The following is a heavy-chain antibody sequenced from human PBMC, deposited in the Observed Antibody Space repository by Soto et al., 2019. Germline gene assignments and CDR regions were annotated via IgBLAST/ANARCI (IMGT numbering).Heavy chain of an antibody. CDR3: ARASTLTVHCGSVSCPRMDV. Sequence: QVQLVQSGAEVKKPWSPVKVSCKASGGTFSSYAISWVRQAPGQGLEWMGGILPIFGTANYARKFQGRVTITADRSTSTAYMALGSLRSEDTAVYYCARASTLTVHCGSVSCPRMDVWGQGTTVTVSS. V-gene: IGHV1-69*06. D-gene: IGHD2-2*01. CDR1: GGTFSSYA. CDR2: ILPIFGTA. J-gene: IGHJ6*02.